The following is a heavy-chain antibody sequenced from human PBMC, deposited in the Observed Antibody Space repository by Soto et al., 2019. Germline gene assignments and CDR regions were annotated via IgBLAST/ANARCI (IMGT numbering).Heavy chain of an antibody. Sequence: GGSLRLSCAASGFTFSSYGMHWVRQAPGKGLEWVAVISYDGSNKYYADSVKGRFTISRDNSKNTLYLQMNSLRAEDTAVYYCAKYPTPGYCSGGSCPGDAFDIWGQGTMVTVSS. CDR2: ISYDGSNK. D-gene: IGHD2-15*01. CDR1: GFTFSSYG. J-gene: IGHJ3*02. CDR3: AKYPTPGYCSGGSCPGDAFDI. V-gene: IGHV3-30*18.